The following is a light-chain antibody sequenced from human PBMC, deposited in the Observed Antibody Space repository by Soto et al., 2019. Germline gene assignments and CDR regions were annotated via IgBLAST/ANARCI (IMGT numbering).Light chain of an antibody. V-gene: IGLV2-14*01. CDR2: EVS. J-gene: IGLJ1*01. CDR3: NSHTSGDFRV. CDR1: SSDVGRYNH. Sequence: QSVLTQPASVSGSPGQSITISCTGTSSDVGRYNHVSWYQHHPGKAPKLLISEVSKRPSGVSNRFSGSKSDYMASLTISGLQAEDEADYYCNSHTSGDFRVFGTGNKLTVL.